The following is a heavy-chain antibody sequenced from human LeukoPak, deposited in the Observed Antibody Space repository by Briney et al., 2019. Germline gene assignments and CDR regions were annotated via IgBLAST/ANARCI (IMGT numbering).Heavy chain of an antibody. Sequence: PGRSLRLSCAASGFTFSSYGMHWVRQAPGKGLEWVAVIWYDGSNKYYADSVKGRFTISRDNSKNTLYLQMYSLRAEDTAVYYCARGQVDWADAFDIWGQGTMVTVSS. CDR2: IWYDGSNK. D-gene: IGHD3-9*01. CDR1: GFTFSSYG. CDR3: ARGQVDWADAFDI. J-gene: IGHJ3*02. V-gene: IGHV3-33*01.